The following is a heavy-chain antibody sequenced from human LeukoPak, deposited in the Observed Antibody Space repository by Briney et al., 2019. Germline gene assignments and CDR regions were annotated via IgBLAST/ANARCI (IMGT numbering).Heavy chain of an antibody. CDR1: GGSISSYY. J-gene: IGHJ4*02. Sequence: SETLSLTCTVSGGSISSYYWSWIRQPPGKGLEWIGYIYYSGSTKYNPSLKSRVTILVDKSKNQFSLKLRYVTAADTAVYYCARGDYSDSSGFPNFDYWGQGTLVTVSS. CDR2: IYYSGST. D-gene: IGHD3-22*01. V-gene: IGHV4-59*01. CDR3: ARGDYSDSSGFPNFDY.